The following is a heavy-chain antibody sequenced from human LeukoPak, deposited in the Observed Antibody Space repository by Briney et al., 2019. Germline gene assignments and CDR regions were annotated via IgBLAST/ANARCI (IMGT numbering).Heavy chain of an antibody. V-gene: IGHV4-34*01. D-gene: IGHD4-17*01. CDR1: CGSFSGYY. CDR2: INHSGST. J-gene: IGHJ2*01. CDR3: ARGATTVTTDGVVQGYWYFDL. Sequence: SETLSLTCAVYCGSFSGYYWSWIRQPPGKGLEWIGEINHSGSTNYNPSLKSRVTISVDTSKNQFSLKLSSVTAADTAVYYCARGATTVTTDGVVQGYWYFDLWGRGTLVTVSS.